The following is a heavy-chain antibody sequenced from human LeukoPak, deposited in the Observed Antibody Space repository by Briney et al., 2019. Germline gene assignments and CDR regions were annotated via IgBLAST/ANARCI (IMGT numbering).Heavy chain of an antibody. CDR3: ARGWSRDY. J-gene: IGHJ4*02. Sequence: PGGSLRLSCAASGFTFSTYEMNWVRQAPGKGLEWVSYISTSGSYRFYADSVRGRFTLSRDNVKDSLSLQLNSLRVEDTAVYFCARGWSRDYWGQGTVVTVSS. CDR1: GFTFSTYE. CDR2: ISTSGSYR. V-gene: IGHV3-48*03.